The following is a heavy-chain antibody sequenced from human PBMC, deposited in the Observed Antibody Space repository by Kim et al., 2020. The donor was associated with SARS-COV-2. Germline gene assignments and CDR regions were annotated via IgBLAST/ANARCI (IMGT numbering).Heavy chain of an antibody. CDR3: AKEVVGATWVVGY. V-gene: IGHV3-23*01. D-gene: IGHD1-26*01. Sequence: SSDSVKGRSTISRDNSKNTLYLQMNSLRAEDTAVYYCAKEVVGATWVVGYWGQGTLVTVSS. J-gene: IGHJ4*02.